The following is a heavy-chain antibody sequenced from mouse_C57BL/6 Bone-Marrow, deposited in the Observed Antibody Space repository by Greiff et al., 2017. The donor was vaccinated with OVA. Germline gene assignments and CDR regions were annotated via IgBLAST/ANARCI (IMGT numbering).Heavy chain of an antibody. J-gene: IGHJ1*03. CDR3: ARASLLDGWYFDV. D-gene: IGHD2-10*01. CDR2: IYPGDGDT. CDR1: GYAFSSSW. Sequence: VQLQQSGPELVKPGASVKISCKASGYAFSSSWMNWVKQRPGKGLEWIGRIYPGDGDTNYNGKFKGKATLTADKSSSTAYMQLSSLTSEDSAVYFCARASLLDGWYFDVWGTGTTVTVSS. V-gene: IGHV1-82*01.